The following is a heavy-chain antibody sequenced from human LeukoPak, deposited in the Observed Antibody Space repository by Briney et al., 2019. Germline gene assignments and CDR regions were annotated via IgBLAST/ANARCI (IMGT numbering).Heavy chain of an antibody. CDR3: ARHYYDSSGYYNFDY. V-gene: IGHV4-38-2*02. CDR2: IYHSGST. Sequence: SETLSLTCTVSGYSISSGYYWGWIRQPPGKGLEWIGSIYHSGSTNYNPSLKSRVTMSVDTSKNQFSLKLTSVTAADTAVYYCARHYYDSSGYYNFDYWGQGTLVTVSS. J-gene: IGHJ4*02. D-gene: IGHD3-22*01. CDR1: GYSISSGYY.